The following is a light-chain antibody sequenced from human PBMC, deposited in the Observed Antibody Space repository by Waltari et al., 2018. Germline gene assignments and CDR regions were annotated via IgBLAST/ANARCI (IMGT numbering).Light chain of an antibody. CDR3: QQYNNWPQIT. CDR1: QSVSSN. V-gene: IGKV3-15*01. Sequence: EIVMTQSPATLSVSPGARATLSCRASQSVSSNLAWYQQKPGQAPRLLIYGASTRATGIPARFSGSGSGTEFTLTISSLQSEDFAVYYCQQYNNWPQITFGGGTKVEIK. J-gene: IGKJ4*01. CDR2: GAS.